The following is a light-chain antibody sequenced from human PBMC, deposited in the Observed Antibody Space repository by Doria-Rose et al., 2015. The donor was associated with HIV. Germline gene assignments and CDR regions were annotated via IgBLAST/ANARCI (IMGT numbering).Light chain of an antibody. CDR1: QRCSRTY. J-gene: IGKJ1*01. V-gene: IGKV3-20*01. Sequence: TQCPGTMPLSPGERATLSCKARQRCSRTYCAWYQQKPGQAHSLLIYDGSTRATGIPDRFSASGSGTDFTLTINRLEPEDFALYYCHQYGTSWTFGQGTKVEI. CDR2: DGS. CDR3: HQYGTSWT.